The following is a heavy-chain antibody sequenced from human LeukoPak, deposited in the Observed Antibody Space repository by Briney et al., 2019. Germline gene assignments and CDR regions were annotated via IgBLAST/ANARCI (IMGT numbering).Heavy chain of an antibody. CDR3: ARVEIAARLGWYFDL. V-gene: IGHV1-69*04. Sequence: SVKVSCKASGGTFSSYAISWVRQAPGQGLEWMGRIIPILGIANYAQKFQGRVTITADKSTSTAYMELSSLRSEDTAVYYCARVEIAARLGWYFDLWGRGTLVTVSS. CDR2: IIPILGIA. CDR1: GGTFSSYA. D-gene: IGHD6-6*01. J-gene: IGHJ2*01.